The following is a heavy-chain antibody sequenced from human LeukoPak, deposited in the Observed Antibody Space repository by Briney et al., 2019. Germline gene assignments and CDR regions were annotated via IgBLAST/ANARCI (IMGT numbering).Heavy chain of an antibody. V-gene: IGHV3-23*01. D-gene: IGHD5-18*01. CDR1: GFPFSSYS. CDR2: ISGSGGTT. J-gene: IGHJ4*02. Sequence: PGGSLRLSCAASGFPFSSYSMTWVRQAPGKGLEWVSAISGSGGTTYYADSVKGRFTISRDNSKNSLYLQMNSLRAADTAVYYCAKGLRGYTYGCPDYWGQGTLVTVSS. CDR3: AKGLRGYTYGCPDY.